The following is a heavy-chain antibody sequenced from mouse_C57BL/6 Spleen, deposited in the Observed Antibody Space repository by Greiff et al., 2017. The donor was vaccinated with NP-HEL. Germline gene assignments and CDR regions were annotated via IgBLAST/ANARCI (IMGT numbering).Heavy chain of an antibody. CDR1: GFTFTSYW. J-gene: IGHJ4*01. CDR2: LSPGSGSP. V-gene: IGHV1-55*01. Sequence: VQLQQPGAELVKPGASVKMSCKASGFTFTSYWITWVKQRPGQGLEWIGDLSPGSGSPNYNDQFKSKATLSVDPSSSTAYMQLSSLTSEDSAVYYCARGGAVTGAMDYWGQGTSGTVSS. CDR3: ARGGAVTGAMDY.